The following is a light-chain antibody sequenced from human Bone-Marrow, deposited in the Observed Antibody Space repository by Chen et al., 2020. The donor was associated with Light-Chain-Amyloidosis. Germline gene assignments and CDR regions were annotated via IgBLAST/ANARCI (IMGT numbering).Light chain of an antibody. Sequence: SYVLTQPSSVSVAPGQTATIACGGNNIGSTSVHWYQQTPGQAPLLVVYDDSDRPSGIPERLSGSNSGTTATLTISRVEDGDAADYYCQVWDRRSDRPVFGGGSKLTVL. CDR2: DDS. J-gene: IGLJ3*02. CDR1: NIGSTS. V-gene: IGLV3-21*02. CDR3: QVWDRRSDRPV.